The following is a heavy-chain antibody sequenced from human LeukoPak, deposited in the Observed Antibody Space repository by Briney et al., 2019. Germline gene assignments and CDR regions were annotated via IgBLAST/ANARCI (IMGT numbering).Heavy chain of an antibody. V-gene: IGHV1-2*02. D-gene: IGHD6-19*01. CDR3: ARFGDGEWLVRTEGDY. CDR2: INPNSGGT. Sequence: ASVKVSCKASGYTFTGYYMHWVRQAPGQGLEWMGWINPNSGGTNYAQKFQGRVTMTRDTSISTAYMELSRLRSDDTAVYYCARFGDGEWLVRTEGDYLGQGTLVTVSS. CDR1: GYTFTGYY. J-gene: IGHJ4*02.